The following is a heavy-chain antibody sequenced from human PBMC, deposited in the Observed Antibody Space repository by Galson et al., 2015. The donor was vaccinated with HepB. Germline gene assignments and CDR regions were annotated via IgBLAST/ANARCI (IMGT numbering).Heavy chain of an antibody. CDR1: GYTFTSYA. J-gene: IGHJ4*02. V-gene: IGHV1-3*01. D-gene: IGHD6-19*01. CDR2: INAGNGNT. Sequence: SVKVSCKASGYTFTSYAMHWARQAPGQRLGWMGWINAGNGNTKYSQKFQGRVTITRDTSASTAYMELSSLRSEDTAVYYCARDPVSSGWYALVYFDYWGQGTLVTVSS. CDR3: ARDPVSSGWYALVYFDY.